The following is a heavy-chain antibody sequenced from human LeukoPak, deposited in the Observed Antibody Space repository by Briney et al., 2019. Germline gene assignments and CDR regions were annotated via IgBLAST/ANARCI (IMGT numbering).Heavy chain of an antibody. CDR1: GGSISSYY. Sequence: SETLSLTCTVSGGSISSYYWSWIRQPPGKGLEWIGYIYYSGSTNYNPSLKSRVTISVDTSKNQFSLKLSSVTATDTAVYYCARSGYYYGMDVWGQGTTVTVSS. J-gene: IGHJ6*02. V-gene: IGHV4-59*08. CDR3: ARSGYYYGMDV. CDR2: IYYSGST.